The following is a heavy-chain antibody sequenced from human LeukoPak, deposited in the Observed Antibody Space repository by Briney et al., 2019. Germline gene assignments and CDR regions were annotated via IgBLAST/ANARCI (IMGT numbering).Heavy chain of an antibody. D-gene: IGHD2-15*01. CDR3: ASLVVVAATFDY. CDR2: IYYSGST. J-gene: IGHJ4*02. Sequence: PSETLSLTCTVSGGSISSSSYYRGWIRQPPGKGLEWIGSIYYSGSTYYHPSLKSRVTISVDTSKNQFSLKLSSVTAADTAVYYCASLVVVAATFDYWGQGTLVTVSP. CDR1: GGSISSSSYY. V-gene: IGHV4-39*01.